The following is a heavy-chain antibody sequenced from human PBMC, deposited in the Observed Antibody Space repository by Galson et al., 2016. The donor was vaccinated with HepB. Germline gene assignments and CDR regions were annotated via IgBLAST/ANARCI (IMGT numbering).Heavy chain of an antibody. CDR1: GDSVSSISAT. J-gene: IGHJ4*02. CDR2: TFYRSKWYK. CDR3: ARATSSSWYVLDY. D-gene: IGHD6-13*01. Sequence: CAISGDSVSSISATWNWIRQFPSRGLEWLGRTFYRSKWYKDYAASVKSRITVNADTSRNQFTLQLNSVTPGDAALYFCARATSSSWYVLDYWGQGTLVAVSS. V-gene: IGHV6-1*01.